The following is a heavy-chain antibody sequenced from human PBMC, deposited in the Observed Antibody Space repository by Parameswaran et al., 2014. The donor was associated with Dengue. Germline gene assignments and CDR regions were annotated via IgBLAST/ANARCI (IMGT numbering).Heavy chain of an antibody. J-gene: IGHJ4*02. CDR3: ARVGGRDDAFDF. CDR2: INWDDEK. D-gene: IGHD3-16*01. Sequence: ARWIRQPPGKALEWLALINWDDEKHYRASLQTRLTISKDSSNNRVVLTMTNMDPVDTATYYCARVGGRDDAFDFWGQGTLVTVSS. V-gene: IGHV2-70*01.